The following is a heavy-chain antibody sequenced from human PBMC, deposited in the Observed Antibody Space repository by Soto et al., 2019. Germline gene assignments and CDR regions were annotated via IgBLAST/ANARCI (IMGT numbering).Heavy chain of an antibody. CDR1: GGSFSGYY. V-gene: IGHV4-34*01. CDR2: INHSGST. D-gene: IGHD2-2*02. CDR3: ARGTGSRGVVPAAIPVYVFHY. Sequence: LSLTCAVYGGSFSGYYWSWIRQPPGKGLEWIGEINHSGSTNYNPSLKSRVTISVDTSKNQFSLKLSSVTAADTAVYYCARGTGSRGVVPAAIPVYVFHYWGQGTLVTVSA. J-gene: IGHJ4*02.